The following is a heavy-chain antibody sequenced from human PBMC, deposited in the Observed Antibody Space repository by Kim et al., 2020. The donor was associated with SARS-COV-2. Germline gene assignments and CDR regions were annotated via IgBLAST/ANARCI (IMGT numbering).Heavy chain of an antibody. CDR3: ARGMGNYGMDV. CDR1: GGSISSYY. J-gene: IGHJ6*02. Sequence: SETLSLTCTVSGGSISSYYWSWIRQPPGKGLEWIGYIYYSGSTNYNPSLKSRVTISVDTSKNQFSLKLSSVTAADTAVYYCARGMGNYGMDVWGQGTTVT. CDR2: IYYSGST. V-gene: IGHV4-59*13.